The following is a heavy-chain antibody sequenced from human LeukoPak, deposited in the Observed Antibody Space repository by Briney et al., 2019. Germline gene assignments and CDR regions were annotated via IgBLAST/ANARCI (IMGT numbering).Heavy chain of an antibody. D-gene: IGHD6-19*01. V-gene: IGHV3-23*01. CDR1: GFTVSSNY. CDR2: ISGSGSST. J-gene: IGHJ4*02. Sequence: PGGSLRLSCAASGFTVSSNYMSWVRQAPGKGLEWVSGISGSGSSTYYADSVKGRFTISRDNSDNTLYLQMNTLRAEDTAVYYCAKDRHSSGRAYDFDYWGQGTLVTVSS. CDR3: AKDRHSSGRAYDFDY.